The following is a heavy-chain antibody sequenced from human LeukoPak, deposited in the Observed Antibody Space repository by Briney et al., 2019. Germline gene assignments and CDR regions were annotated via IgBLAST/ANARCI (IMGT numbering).Heavy chain of an antibody. V-gene: IGHV1-69*13. CDR3: ATGPTGDYGDYDFDY. D-gene: IGHD4-17*01. Sequence: SVKVSCKASGGTFSSYAISWVRQAPGQGLEWMGGIIPIFGTANYAQKFQGRVTITADESTSTAYMELSSLRSEDTAVYYCATGPTGDYGDYDFDYWGQGTLVTVSS. CDR2: IIPIFGTA. J-gene: IGHJ4*02. CDR1: GGTFSSYA.